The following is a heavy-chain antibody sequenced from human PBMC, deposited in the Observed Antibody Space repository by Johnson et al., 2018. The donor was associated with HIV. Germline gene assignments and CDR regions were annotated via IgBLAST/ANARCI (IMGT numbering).Heavy chain of an antibody. J-gene: IGHJ3*02. D-gene: IGHD2-15*01. CDR1: GFTFSSYA. V-gene: IGHV3-30-3*01. CDR3: ARGDGSGGSCYSEYAVDI. CDR2: ISYDGSNK. Sequence: QVQLVESGGGVVQPGRSLRLSCAASGFTFSSYAMHWVRQAPGKGLEWVAVISYDGSNKYYADSVKGRFTISRDNSKNTLYLQMNSLRAEDTAVYYCARGDGSGGSCYSEYAVDIWGQGTMVTVSS.